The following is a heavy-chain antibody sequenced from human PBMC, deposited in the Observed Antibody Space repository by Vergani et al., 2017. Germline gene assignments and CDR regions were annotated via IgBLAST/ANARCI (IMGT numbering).Heavy chain of an antibody. CDR2: FDPEDGET. D-gene: IGHD3-10*01. Sequence: QVQLVQSGAEVKKPGASVKVSCKVSGYTLTELSMHWVRQAPGKGLEWMGGFDPEDGETIYAQKFQGIVTMPEVTSTDTAYRELSSLRSEDTAVYYCATGGTRRITMGRGVKPLNYGMDVWGQGTTVTVSS. CDR3: ATGGTRRITMGRGVKPLNYGMDV. CDR1: GYTLTELS. V-gene: IGHV1-24*01. J-gene: IGHJ6*02.